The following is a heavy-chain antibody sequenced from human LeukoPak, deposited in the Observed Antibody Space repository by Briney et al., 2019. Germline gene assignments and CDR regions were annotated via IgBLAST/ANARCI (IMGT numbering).Heavy chain of an antibody. V-gene: IGHV3-7*01. J-gene: IGHJ4*02. Sequence: GGSLRLSCAASGFSFSSYWMSWVRQAPGKGLEWVANIMQDGSGKYYVDSVKGRFTISRDNAKNSLYLQMNSLRAEDTAVYYCARAGGSYGSGSYFKGWGQGTLVTVSS. CDR2: IMQDGSGK. CDR3: ARAGGSYGSGSYFKG. CDR1: GFSFSSYW. D-gene: IGHD3-10*01.